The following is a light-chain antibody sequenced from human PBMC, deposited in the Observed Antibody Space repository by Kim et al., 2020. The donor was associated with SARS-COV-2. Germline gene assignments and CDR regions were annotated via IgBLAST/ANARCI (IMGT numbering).Light chain of an antibody. CDR3: STWDSSLTGYV. V-gene: IGLV10-54*04. CDR2: RNN. CDR1: DNVGNHG. Sequence: LGQTATLTCTGSDNVGNHGAAWLQQHQGHPPKLLSYRNNNRPSGISDRFSASRSGDTASLTITGLQPEDEADYYCSTWDSSLTGYVFGTGTKVTVL. J-gene: IGLJ1*01.